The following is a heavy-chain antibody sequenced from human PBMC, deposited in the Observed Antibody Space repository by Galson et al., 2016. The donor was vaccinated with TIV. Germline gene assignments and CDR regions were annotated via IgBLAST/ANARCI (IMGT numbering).Heavy chain of an antibody. CDR3: SRQEVILTVYLADWFDP. Sequence: ETLSLTCTVSGGSISSSSHYWAWIRPPPGKGLEWIGSMYYSGSTYSNPSLKSRVSISVDTSKNEFSLTLSSVTAADTDVYCCSRQEVILTVYLADWFDPWGKGTLVSGSS. CDR2: MYYSGST. D-gene: IGHD3-9*01. V-gene: IGHV4-39*01. CDR1: GGSISSSSHY. J-gene: IGHJ5*02.